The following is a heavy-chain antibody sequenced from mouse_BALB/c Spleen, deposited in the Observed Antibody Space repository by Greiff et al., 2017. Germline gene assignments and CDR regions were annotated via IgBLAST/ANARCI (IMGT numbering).Heavy chain of an antibody. CDR3: ARNYDYVDY. CDR2: ISYSGST. CDR1: GYSITSDYA. J-gene: IGHJ2*01. V-gene: IGHV3-2*02. D-gene: IGHD2-4*01. Sequence: EVKLQESGPGLVKPSQSLSLTCTVTGYSITSDYAWNWIRQFPGNKLEWMGYISYSGSTSYNPSLKSRISITRDTSKNQFFLQLNSVTTEDTATYYCARNYDYVDYWGQGTTLTVSS.